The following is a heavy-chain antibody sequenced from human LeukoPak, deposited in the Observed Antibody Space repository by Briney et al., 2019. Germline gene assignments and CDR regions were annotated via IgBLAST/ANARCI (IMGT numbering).Heavy chain of an antibody. CDR2: ISPNSGVR. Sequence: GASVKVSCKASGYTFIDYYNNWVRQAPGQGLEWMGWISPNSGVRNYAQKFQGRVTLTRDTSVTTAYMVLTSLTSDDTALHYCAKGSDSSAWTLFDNWGQGTLVTVSS. D-gene: IGHD3/OR15-3a*01. J-gene: IGHJ4*02. CDR3: AKGSDSSAWTLFDN. V-gene: IGHV1-2*02. CDR1: GYTFIDYY.